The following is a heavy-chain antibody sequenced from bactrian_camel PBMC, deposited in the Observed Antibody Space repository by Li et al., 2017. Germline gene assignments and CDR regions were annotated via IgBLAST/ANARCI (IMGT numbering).Heavy chain of an antibody. V-gene: IGHV3S1*01. CDR3: AAQFLEASCAVVHAIDN. J-gene: IGHJ4*01. CDR1: RYTYKRNC. Sequence: HVQLVESGGGSVQAGGSLILSCAAGRYTYKRNCMGWFRQRPGKDREGVAVLWIGGATTSYADSVKGRFTISKGNGKLTLSLQMDSLKPEDTATYYCAAQFLEASCAVVHAIDNWGQGTQVTVS. D-gene: IGHD2*01. CDR2: LWIGGATT.